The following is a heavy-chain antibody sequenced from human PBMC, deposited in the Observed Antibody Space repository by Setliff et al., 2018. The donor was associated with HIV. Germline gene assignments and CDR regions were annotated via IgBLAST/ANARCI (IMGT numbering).Heavy chain of an antibody. D-gene: IGHD3-3*01. V-gene: IGHV4-61*09. CDR3: ARVGPPDFWSGSFQH. Sequence: PSETLSLTCTVSGGSISSGSYYWSWIRQPAGKGLEWIGHIYTSGSTNYNPSLKSRVTISVDTSKNQFSLKLSSVTAADTAVYYCARVGPPDFWSGSFQHWGQGTLVTVSS. CDR1: GGSISSGSYY. CDR2: IYTSGST. J-gene: IGHJ1*01.